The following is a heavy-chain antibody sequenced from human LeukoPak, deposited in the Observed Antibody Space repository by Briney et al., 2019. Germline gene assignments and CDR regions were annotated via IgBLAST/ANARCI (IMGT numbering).Heavy chain of an antibody. V-gene: IGHV3-74*01. D-gene: IGHD6-13*01. CDR1: GFTFSSYW. CDR3: ARESYSSSWNGDY. CDR2: INTDGSST. J-gene: IGHJ4*02. Sequence: GGPLRLSCAASGFTFSSYWMHWVRQAPGKGLVWVSRINTDGSSTSYADSVKGRFTISRDNAKNTLYLQMNTLRAEDTAVYYCARESYSSSWNGDYWGQGTLVTVSS.